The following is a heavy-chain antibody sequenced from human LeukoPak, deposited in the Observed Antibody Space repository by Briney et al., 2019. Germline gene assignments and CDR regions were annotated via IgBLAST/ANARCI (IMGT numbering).Heavy chain of an antibody. D-gene: IGHD5-12*01. CDR1: GFTFSSYG. CDR2: IRYDGSNK. V-gene: IGHV3-30*02. Sequence: GGSLRLSCAASGFTFSSYGMHWVRQAPDKGLEWVAFIRYDGSNKDFADSVKGRFTISRGNSKNTLYLQMNSLRTDDTAVYYCAKATHSGYARGPNGDYWGQGTLVIVSS. J-gene: IGHJ4*02. CDR3: AKATHSGYARGPNGDY.